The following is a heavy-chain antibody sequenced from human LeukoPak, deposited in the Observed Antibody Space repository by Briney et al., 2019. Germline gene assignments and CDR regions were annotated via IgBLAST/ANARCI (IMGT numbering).Heavy chain of an antibody. Sequence: GSSVKVSCKASGGTFSSYAISWVRQAPGQGLEWMGRIIPIFGTANYAQKFQGRVTITTDESTSTAYMELSSLRSEDTAVYYCASETARYCSGGSCYSEFDYWGQGTLVTVSS. D-gene: IGHD2-15*01. CDR1: GGTFSSYA. J-gene: IGHJ4*02. CDR3: ASETARYCSGGSCYSEFDY. V-gene: IGHV1-69*05. CDR2: IIPIFGTA.